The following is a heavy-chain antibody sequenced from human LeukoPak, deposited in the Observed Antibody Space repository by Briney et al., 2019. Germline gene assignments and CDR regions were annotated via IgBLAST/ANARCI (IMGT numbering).Heavy chain of an antibody. CDR3: ARDLSTDYYYYYMDV. CDR2: IIPTFGTA. Sequence: SVKVSCKASGGTFSSYAISWVRQAPGQGLEGMGGIIPTFGTADYAQKFQGRVTITTDESTSTAYMELSSLRSEDTAVYYCARDLSTDYYYYYMDVWGQGTLVTVSS. V-gene: IGHV1-69*05. CDR1: GGTFSSYA. J-gene: IGHJ6*03.